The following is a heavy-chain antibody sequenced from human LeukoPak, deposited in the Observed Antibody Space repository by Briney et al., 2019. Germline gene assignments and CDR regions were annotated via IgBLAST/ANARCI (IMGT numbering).Heavy chain of an antibody. CDR1: GFTVSSNY. V-gene: IGHV3-66*01. J-gene: IGHJ4*02. Sequence: GGSLRFSCAASGFTVSSNYMSWVRQAPGKGLEWVSVIYSGGSTYYADSMKGRFTISRDNSKNTLYLQMNSLRAEDTAVYYCARGNSTVWYFDYWGQGTLVTVSS. D-gene: IGHD4-17*01. CDR3: ARGNSTVWYFDY. CDR2: IYSGGST.